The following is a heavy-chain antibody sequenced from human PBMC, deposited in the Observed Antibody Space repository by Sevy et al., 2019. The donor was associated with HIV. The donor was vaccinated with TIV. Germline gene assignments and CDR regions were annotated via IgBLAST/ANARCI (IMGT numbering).Heavy chain of an antibody. V-gene: IGHV3-21*01. D-gene: IGHD3-16*02. J-gene: IGHJ4*02. CDR1: GFTFSSYS. CDR3: ALANNDYIWGSDRPTFDY. Sequence: GGSLRLSCEASGFTFSSYSMNWVRQAPGKGLEWVSSISTSSTYIYYADSVKGRNTIAKHNTKNSLKLQMNSLRVEDTAVYYCALANNDYIWGSDRPTFDYWGQGTLVTVSS. CDR2: ISTSSTYI.